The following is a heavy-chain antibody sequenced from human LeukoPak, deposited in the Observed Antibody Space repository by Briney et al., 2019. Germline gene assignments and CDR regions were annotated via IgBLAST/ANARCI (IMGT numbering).Heavy chain of an antibody. CDR2: IRSRANSYVT. D-gene: IGHD2-2*01. Sequence: GGSLRLSCAASGFSFSGSAIHWVRQASGKGLEWVGRIRSRANSYVTVSAAAVTDRFIISRDDSRNTAYLQMNSLTTEDTAVYFCARDIDTYCSRANCYVDNFYGLDVWGQGTRVTVSS. CDR3: ARDIDTYCSRANCYVDNFYGLDV. V-gene: IGHV3-73*01. CDR1: GFSFSGSA. J-gene: IGHJ6*02.